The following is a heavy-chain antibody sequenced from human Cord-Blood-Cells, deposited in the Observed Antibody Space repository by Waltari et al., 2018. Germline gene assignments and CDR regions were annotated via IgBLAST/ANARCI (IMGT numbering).Heavy chain of an antibody. V-gene: IGHV4-30-2*01. J-gene: IGHJ4*02. Sequence: QLQLQESGSGLVKPSQTLSLTCAVSGGSIRRGGSSCTWIRQPPGKGLEWIGYIYHSGSTYYNPSLKSRVTISVDRSKNQFSLKLSSVTAADTAVYYCARDDIVATMPTHWGQGTLVTVSS. CDR2: IYHSGST. CDR3: ARDDIVATMPTH. CDR1: GGSIRRGGSS. D-gene: IGHD5-12*01.